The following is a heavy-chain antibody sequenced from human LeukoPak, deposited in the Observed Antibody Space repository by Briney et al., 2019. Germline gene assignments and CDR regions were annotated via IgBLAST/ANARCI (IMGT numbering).Heavy chain of an antibody. V-gene: IGHV4-39*02. D-gene: IGHD6-13*01. CDR3: AREDDSSSVGRFDP. J-gene: IGHJ5*02. Sequence: SQTLSLTCTVSGGSNSSGSYYWSSIRQSPGKGLEWIGSIYHSDRSHHIPPLKSRVTITVATSKNYFSLKLSSVTAADTAVYYCAREDDSSSVGRFDPWGQGTLVTVSS. CDR2: IYHSDRS. CDR1: GGSNSSGSYY.